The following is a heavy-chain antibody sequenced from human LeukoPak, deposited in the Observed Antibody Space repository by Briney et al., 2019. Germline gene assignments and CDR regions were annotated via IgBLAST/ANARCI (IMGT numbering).Heavy chain of an antibody. D-gene: IGHD6-13*01. J-gene: IGHJ6*02. CDR2: VRNDGFDT. CDR1: GLTFTNHG. V-gene: IGHV3-30*02. Sequence: GTSLRLSCVTSGLTFTNHGFHWLRQAAGKGLEWVAFVRNDGFDTYHSNSVKGRFSISRDNSKNTLYLQMSSLRAEDTAVYYCVKDLAAAGNYYYYGMDVWGQGTTVTVSS. CDR3: VKDLAAAGNYYYYGMDV.